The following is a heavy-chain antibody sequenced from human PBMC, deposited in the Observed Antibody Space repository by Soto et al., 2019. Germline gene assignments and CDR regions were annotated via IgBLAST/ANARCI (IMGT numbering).Heavy chain of an antibody. Sequence: HPGGSLRLSCAAAGFTFSSYAMNWVRQAPGKGLEWVSSIGSSGDRTYYADSVKGRFTISRDNSKNTLFLHLSSLRTEDTAVYFCAKDALAWDLSGMDVWGQGTTVTVSS. V-gene: IGHV3-23*01. CDR2: IGSSGDRT. J-gene: IGHJ6*02. D-gene: IGHD1-26*01. CDR3: AKDALAWDLSGMDV. CDR1: GFTFSSYA.